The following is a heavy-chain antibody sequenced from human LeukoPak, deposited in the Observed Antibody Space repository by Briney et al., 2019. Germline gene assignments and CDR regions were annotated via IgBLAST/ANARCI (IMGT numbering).Heavy chain of an antibody. D-gene: IGHD6-13*01. V-gene: IGHV3-53*01. CDR3: VRASSTTAAGLFDY. J-gene: IGHJ4*02. CDR2: LYSGGYT. Sequence: WGSLRLSCAASGFTVSSNFMSWVRQAPGKGLEWVSVLYSGGYTDYADSVKGRFTISRDNSENTLYLQMNSLRADDTAVYYCVRASSTTAAGLFDYWGQGTLLTVSS. CDR1: GFTVSSNF.